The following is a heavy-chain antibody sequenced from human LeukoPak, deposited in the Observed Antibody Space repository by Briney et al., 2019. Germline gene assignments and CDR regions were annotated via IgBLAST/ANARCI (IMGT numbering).Heavy chain of an antibody. CDR1: GLTFSDYG. V-gene: IGHV3-74*01. J-gene: IGHJ4*02. CDR2: ISPTGSTT. Sequence: GGSLRLSCTASGLTFSDYGMHWARQLPGKGLVWVSRISPTGSTTSYADSVKGRFTVSRDNAKNTLYLQVNNLRAEDTAVYYCARGPNSNWSGLDFWGQGTLLTVSS. D-gene: IGHD6-6*01. CDR3: ARGPNSNWSGLDF.